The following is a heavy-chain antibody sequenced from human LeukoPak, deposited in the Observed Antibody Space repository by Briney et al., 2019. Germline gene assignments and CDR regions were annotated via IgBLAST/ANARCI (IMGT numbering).Heavy chain of an antibody. Sequence: SETLSLTCTVSGYSISSGYYWGWIRQPPGKGLEWIGSIYHSGSTNYNPSLKSRVTISVDTSKNQFSLKLSSVTAADTAVYYCAISVAGPDYWGQGTLVTVSS. D-gene: IGHD6-19*01. CDR1: GYSISSGYY. V-gene: IGHV4-38-2*02. J-gene: IGHJ4*02. CDR2: IYHSGST. CDR3: AISVAGPDY.